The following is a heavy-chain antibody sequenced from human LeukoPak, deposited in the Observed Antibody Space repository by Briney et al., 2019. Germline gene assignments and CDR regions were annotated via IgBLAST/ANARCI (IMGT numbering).Heavy chain of an antibody. V-gene: IGHV3-53*01. Sequence: GGSLRLSCAASGFTVSSNYMSRVRQAPGKGLEWVSVIYSGGSTYYADSVKGRFTISRDNSKNTLYLQMNSLRAEDTAVYYCARRGYYDSSGYDYWGQGTLVTVSS. CDR1: GFTVSSNY. CDR3: ARRGYYDSSGYDY. D-gene: IGHD3-22*01. J-gene: IGHJ4*02. CDR2: IYSGGST.